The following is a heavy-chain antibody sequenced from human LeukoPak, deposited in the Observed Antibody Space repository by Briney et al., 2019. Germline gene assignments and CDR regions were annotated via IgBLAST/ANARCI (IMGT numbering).Heavy chain of an antibody. D-gene: IGHD1-1*01. CDR3: ARAGNWNDNVYSYYYYMDV. J-gene: IGHJ6*03. CDR2: ISTYHGDT. V-gene: IGHV1-18*01. Sequence: ASVKVSCKASGYTVNNYGISWVGQAPGQGLEWMGGISTYHGDTNYAQKLQGRVTMTTDTSTSTAYMELRSLRSDDTAVYYCARAGNWNDNVYSYYYYMDVWGKGTTVTVSS. CDR1: GYTVNNYG.